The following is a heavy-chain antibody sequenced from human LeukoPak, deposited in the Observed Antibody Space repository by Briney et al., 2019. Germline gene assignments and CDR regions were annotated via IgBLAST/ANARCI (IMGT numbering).Heavy chain of an antibody. D-gene: IGHD3-22*01. Sequence: GGSLRLSCAASGLTFSTYAMSWVRQAPGKGLEWVSAISGSGVNTYYADSVKGRFTISRDNSKNTLYLQMNSLRAEDTAVYYCAKDHYDSSGYYYDRDFDYWGQGTLVTVSS. CDR1: GLTFSTYA. J-gene: IGHJ4*02. CDR2: ISGSGVNT. CDR3: AKDHYDSSGYYYDRDFDY. V-gene: IGHV3-23*01.